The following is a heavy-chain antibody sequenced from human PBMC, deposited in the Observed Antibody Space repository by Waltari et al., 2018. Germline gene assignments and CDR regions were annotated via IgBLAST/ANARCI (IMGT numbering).Heavy chain of an antibody. D-gene: IGHD1-1*01. Sequence: QVQLQESGPGLVKSSETLSLTCTVSGYSINSDSCWGWIRQPPGKGLEWIGSIYHSGNTYYNLSLKSRVTLSLDTSKNQFSLSLSSVTAADTAVYYCVRGTYNQPSNWGQGTLVTVSS. CDR3: VRGTYNQPSN. V-gene: IGHV4-38-2*02. J-gene: IGHJ4*02. CDR2: IYHSGNT. CDR1: GYSINSDSC.